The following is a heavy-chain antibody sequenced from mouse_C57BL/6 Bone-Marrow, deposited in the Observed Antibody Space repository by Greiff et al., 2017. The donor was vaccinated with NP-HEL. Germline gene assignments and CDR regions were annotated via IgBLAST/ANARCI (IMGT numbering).Heavy chain of an antibody. Sequence: VQLQQSGPELVKPGASVKIPCKASGYTFTDYNMDWVKQSHGKSLEWIGDINPNNGGTIYNQKFKGKATLTVDKSSSPAYMELRSLTSEDTAVYYCARGDYYGSSPFAYWGQGTLVTVSA. CDR2: INPNNGGT. CDR3: ARGDYYGSSPFAY. J-gene: IGHJ3*01. V-gene: IGHV1-18*01. D-gene: IGHD1-1*01. CDR1: GYTFTDYN.